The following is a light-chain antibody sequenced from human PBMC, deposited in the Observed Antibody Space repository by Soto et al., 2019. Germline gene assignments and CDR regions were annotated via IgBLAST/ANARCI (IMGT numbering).Light chain of an antibody. CDR1: QSISNW. V-gene: IGKV1-5*01. Sequence: DIQMTQSPSTLSASVGDRVTITCRASQSISNWLAWYQQRPGQAPKLLIYDASSLESVVPSTFSGSASGTEFTLSISSLQPDDFATYYCQQYNSYPWTFGQGTKVEI. CDR3: QQYNSYPWT. CDR2: DAS. J-gene: IGKJ1*01.